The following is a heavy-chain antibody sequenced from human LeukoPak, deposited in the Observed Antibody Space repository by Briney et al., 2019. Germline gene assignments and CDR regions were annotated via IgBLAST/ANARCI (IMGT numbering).Heavy chain of an antibody. CDR1: GGTFSSYA. CDR3: AREWGIAGYFDY. J-gene: IGHJ4*02. CDR2: IIPIFGTA. D-gene: IGHD6-13*01. Sequence: SVKVPCKASGGTFSSYAISWVRQAPGQGLEWMGGIIPIFGTANYAQKFQGRVTITADESTSTAYMELSSLRSEDTAVYYCAREWGIAGYFDYWGQGTLVTVSS. V-gene: IGHV1-69*13.